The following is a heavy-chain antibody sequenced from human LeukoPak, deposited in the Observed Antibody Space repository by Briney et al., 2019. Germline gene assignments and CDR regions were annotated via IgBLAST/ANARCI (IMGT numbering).Heavy chain of an antibody. J-gene: IGHJ6*03. CDR1: GYTFTSYD. Sequence: ASVKVSCKASGYTFTSYDINWVRQATGQGLEWMGWMNPNSGNTGYAQKFQGRVTITRNTSISTAYMELSSLRSEDTAVYYCARQNPCSSTSCLGDYYYYMDVWGKGTTVTVSS. CDR2: MNPNSGNT. D-gene: IGHD2-2*01. V-gene: IGHV1-8*03. CDR3: ARQNPCSSTSCLGDYYYYMDV.